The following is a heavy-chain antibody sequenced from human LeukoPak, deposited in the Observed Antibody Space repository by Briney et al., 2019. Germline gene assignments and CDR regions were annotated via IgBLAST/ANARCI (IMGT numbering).Heavy chain of an antibody. CDR1: GYSFTSYW. V-gene: IGHV5-51*01. CDR2: IYPGDSDT. J-gene: IGHJ5*02. D-gene: IGHD3-10*01. CDR3: ARGRSTTMVRGAPGWFDP. Sequence: GESLKISCKGSGYSFTSYWIGWVRRMPGKGLEWMGIIYPGDSDTRYSPSFQGQVTISADKSISTAYLQWSSLKASDTAMYYCARGRSTTMVRGAPGWFDPWGQGTLVTVSS.